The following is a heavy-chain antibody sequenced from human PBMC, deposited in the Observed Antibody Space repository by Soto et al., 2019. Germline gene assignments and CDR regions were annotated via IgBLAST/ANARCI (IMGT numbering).Heavy chain of an antibody. D-gene: IGHD1-1*01. J-gene: IGHJ4*02. CDR2: IYNHGQI. Sequence: EVQLVESGGGLTQPGGSLRLSCVVSGFIVSRSHMMWVRQAPGKGLEGVSVIYNHGQINYVDRVKGRFTIARDNSKNTFYLQMNSLKVEDTAVDYCVRVTGAERHWGQGALVTDSS. CDR1: GFIVSRSH. CDR3: VRVTGAERH. V-gene: IGHV3-53*01.